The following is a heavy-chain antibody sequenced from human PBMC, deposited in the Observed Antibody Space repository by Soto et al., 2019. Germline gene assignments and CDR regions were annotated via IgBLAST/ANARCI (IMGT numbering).Heavy chain of an antibody. V-gene: IGHV3-66*01. CDR2: IYSGGST. CDR3: ARDGDGGFDP. Sequence: PGGSLRLSCAASGFNFSTYSMSWVRQAPGKGLEWVSVIYSGGSTYYADSVKGRFTISRDNSKNTLYLQMNSLRAEDTAVYYCARDGDGGFDPWGQGTLVTVSS. D-gene: IGHD2-8*01. J-gene: IGHJ5*02. CDR1: GFNFSTYS.